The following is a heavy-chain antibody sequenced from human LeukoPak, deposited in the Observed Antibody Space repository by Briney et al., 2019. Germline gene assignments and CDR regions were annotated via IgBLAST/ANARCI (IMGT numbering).Heavy chain of an antibody. V-gene: IGHV4-61*01. CDR1: GGSVSSGSYY. J-gene: IGHJ4*02. CDR3: ARVKGYFVDY. CDR2: IYYSGST. Sequence: SETLSLTCTVSGGSVSSGSYYRSWIRRPPGKGLEWIGYIYYSGSTNYNPSLKSRVTISVDTSKNQFSLKLSSVTAADTAVYYCARVKGYFVDYWGQGTLVTVSS. D-gene: IGHD3-9*01.